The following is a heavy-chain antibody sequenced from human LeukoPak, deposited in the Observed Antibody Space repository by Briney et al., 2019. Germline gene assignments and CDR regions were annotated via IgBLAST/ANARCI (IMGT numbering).Heavy chain of an antibody. CDR3: ASDYYGSIDY. CDR2: TTSDGSGT. D-gene: IGHD3-10*01. V-gene: IGHV3-74*01. Sequence: GGSLRLSCAASGLAFSSYWMHWVRQAPGKGLVWVSVTTSDGSGTTYADSVQGRFTISRDNAKNTLNLQMNSLRAEDTAVYYCASDYYGSIDYWGQGTLVTVSS. J-gene: IGHJ4*02. CDR1: GLAFSSYW.